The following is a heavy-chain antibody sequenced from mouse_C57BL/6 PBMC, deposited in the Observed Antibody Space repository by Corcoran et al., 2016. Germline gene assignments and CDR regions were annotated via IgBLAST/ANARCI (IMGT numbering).Heavy chain of an antibody. V-gene: IGHV1-26*01. J-gene: IGHJ2*01. CDR3: ASDGYYG. Sequence: EVQLQQSGPELVKPGASVKISCKASGYTFTDYYMNWVKQSHGKSLEWIGDINPNNGGTSYNQKFKGKATLTVDKSSSTAYMELRSLTSEDSAVYYWASDGYYGWGQGTTLTVSS. D-gene: IGHD2-3*01. CDR1: GYTFTDYY. CDR2: INPNNGGT.